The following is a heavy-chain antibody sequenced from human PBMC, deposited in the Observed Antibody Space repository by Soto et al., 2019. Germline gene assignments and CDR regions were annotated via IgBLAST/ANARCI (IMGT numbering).Heavy chain of an antibody. CDR2: ISYDGSNK. D-gene: IGHD1-1*01. CDR3: AKDPFVERSPPRLGYFQH. CDR1: GFTFSSYG. V-gene: IGHV3-30*18. Sequence: QVQLVGSGGGVVQPGRSLRLSCAASGFTFSSYGMHWVRQAPGKGLEWVAVISYDGSNKYYADSVKGRFTISRDNSKNTLYLQMNSLRAEDTAVYYCAKDPFVERSPPRLGYFQHWGQGTLVTVSS. J-gene: IGHJ1*01.